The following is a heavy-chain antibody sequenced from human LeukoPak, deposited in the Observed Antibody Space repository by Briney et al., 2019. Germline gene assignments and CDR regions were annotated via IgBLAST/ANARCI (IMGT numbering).Heavy chain of an antibody. CDR3: ARGRPHGNDY. Sequence: GGSLRLSRAASGFTFSSYAMTWVRQAPGKGLEWVSIIGGVSESFYYADSVKGRFTVSRDNSKDTLYLQMNSLRVEDTAVYYCARGRPHGNDYWGQGTLVTVSS. D-gene: IGHD4-23*01. CDR1: GFTFSSYA. CDR2: IGGVSESF. V-gene: IGHV3-23*01. J-gene: IGHJ4*02.